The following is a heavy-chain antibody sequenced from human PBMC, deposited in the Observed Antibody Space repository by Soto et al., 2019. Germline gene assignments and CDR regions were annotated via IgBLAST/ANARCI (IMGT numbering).Heavy chain of an antibody. CDR2: ISWNSGSI. V-gene: IGHV3-9*01. D-gene: IGHD6-6*01. CDR3: AKDLSIAARLNYYYGMDV. CDR1: GFTFDDYA. Sequence: EVQLVESGGGLVQPGRSLRLSCAASGFTFDDYAMHWVRQAPGKGLEWVSGISWNSGSIGYADSVKGRFTISRDNAKNSXSLQMTSLRAEDTAVYYCAKDLSIAARLNYYYGMDVWGQGTTVTVSS. J-gene: IGHJ6*02.